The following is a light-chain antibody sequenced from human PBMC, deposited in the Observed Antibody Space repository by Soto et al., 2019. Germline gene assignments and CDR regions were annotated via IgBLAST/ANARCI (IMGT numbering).Light chain of an antibody. J-gene: IGKJ5*01. Sequence: EIVLTQSPATLSLSPGARATLSCRAIQSVSSSYLAWSQQKPGQAPRXLIYDASNRATGIPARFSGSGSGTDFTLTISSLEPEDFAVYYCQQRSNWITFGQGTRLENK. CDR1: QSVSSSY. CDR2: DAS. CDR3: QQRSNWIT. V-gene: IGKV3-11*01.